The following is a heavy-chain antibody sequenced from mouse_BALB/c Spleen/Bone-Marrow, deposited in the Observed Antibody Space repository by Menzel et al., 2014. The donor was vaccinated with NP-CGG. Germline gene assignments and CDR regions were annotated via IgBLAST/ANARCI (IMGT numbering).Heavy chain of an antibody. CDR3: TRLSLLRGYFDY. J-gene: IGHJ2*01. CDR1: GYTFTSHY. Sequence: VQGVESGAELVKPGTSVKLSCKASGYTFTSHYIYWVKQRPGQGLKWIGEINPNNGGTNSNEKFKSKATLTVDKSSSTAYMQLSSLTSEDSAVYYCTRLSLLRGYFDYWGQGTTLTVSS. CDR2: INPNNGGT. V-gene: IGHV1S81*02. D-gene: IGHD1-2*01.